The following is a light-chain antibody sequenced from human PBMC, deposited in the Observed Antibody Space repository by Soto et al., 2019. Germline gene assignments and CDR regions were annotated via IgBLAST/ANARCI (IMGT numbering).Light chain of an antibody. CDR2: SAS. CDR1: QSFSSY. CDR3: QQYNKWPLT. V-gene: IGKV3-15*01. Sequence: IVMTQSRATLSLSPWERATRSCGSSQSFSSYLACYQQKPCXTPILLXFSASIGATGTPARFSGSGSGSDFTLTISSLQSEDFAVYYCQQYNKWPLTFGPGT. J-gene: IGKJ3*01.